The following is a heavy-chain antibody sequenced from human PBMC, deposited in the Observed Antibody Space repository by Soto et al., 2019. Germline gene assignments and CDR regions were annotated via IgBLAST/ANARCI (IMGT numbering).Heavy chain of an antibody. V-gene: IGHV1-18*01. D-gene: IGHD2-15*01. CDR1: GYTFNSYG. Sequence: QVQLVQSGAEVKKPGASVKVSCKASGYTFNSYGLSWVRQAPGQGLEWMGWISVYNGNTKYAQRLQGRVSMTTDTSTNTAYMELRSLRSDDTAVYYCARDGGEAAEPYCYYYAMDVWGQGTTVTVSS. J-gene: IGHJ6*02. CDR2: ISVYNGNT. CDR3: ARDGGEAAEPYCYYYAMDV.